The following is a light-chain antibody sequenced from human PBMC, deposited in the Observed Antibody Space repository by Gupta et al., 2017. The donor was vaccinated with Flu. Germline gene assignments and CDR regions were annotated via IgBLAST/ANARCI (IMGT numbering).Light chain of an antibody. CDR3: MQPLQSPPGLT. J-gene: IGKJ3*01. V-gene: IGKV2-28*01. CDR2: SAS. CDR1: QSLLDSHGYNF. Sequence: PGESASISCRSSQSLLDSHGYNFLDWYVQKPGQSPQLLIHSASRRASGVPDRFSGSGSGTDFTLKISSVESEDAGVYFCMQPLQSPPGLTFGPGTKVEIK.